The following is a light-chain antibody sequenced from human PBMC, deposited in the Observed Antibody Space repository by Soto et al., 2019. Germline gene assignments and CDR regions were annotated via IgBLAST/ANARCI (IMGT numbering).Light chain of an antibody. Sequence: HSALTQPRSVSGSPGQSVTISCTGTSSDVGGYNYVSWYLQHPGKAPKLMIYDVSQRPSGVPDRFSGSKSGNTASLTISGLQAEDEADYYCCSYAGTYTFVFGAGTKLTVL. V-gene: IGLV2-11*01. CDR1: SSDVGGYNY. J-gene: IGLJ1*01. CDR2: DVS. CDR3: CSYAGTYTFV.